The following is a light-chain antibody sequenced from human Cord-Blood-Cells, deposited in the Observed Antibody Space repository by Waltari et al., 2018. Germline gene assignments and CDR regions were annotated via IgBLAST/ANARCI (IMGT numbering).Light chain of an antibody. V-gene: IGLV2-23*02. CDR2: EDS. CDR1: SSAVGRHNL. J-gene: IGLJ2*01. CDR3: CSYAGSSTFVV. Sequence: QSALTQPASVSGSPGQSITISCPGTSSAVGRHNLVPWYQQPPGKAPKLMIYEDSKRPSGVSNRFSGSKSGNTASLTISGLQAEDEADYYCCSYAGSSTFVVFGGGTKLTVL.